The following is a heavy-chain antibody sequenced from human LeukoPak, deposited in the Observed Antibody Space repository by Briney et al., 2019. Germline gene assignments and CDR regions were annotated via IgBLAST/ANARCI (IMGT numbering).Heavy chain of an antibody. Sequence: PSETLSLTCTVSGGSMNNYYWSWIRQSPGKGLEWIGYIYHTGSATYKPSLKGRVTLSLDTSKNQFSLKLSSVTAADTAVYYCARGRGDSKGTSFDFWGQGTLVTVSS. J-gene: IGHJ4*02. CDR2: IYHTGSA. D-gene: IGHD3-22*01. CDR3: ARGRGDSKGTSFDF. CDR1: GGSMNNYY. V-gene: IGHV4-59*01.